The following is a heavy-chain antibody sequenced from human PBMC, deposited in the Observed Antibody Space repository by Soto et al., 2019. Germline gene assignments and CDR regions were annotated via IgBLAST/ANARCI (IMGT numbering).Heavy chain of an antibody. CDR1: GFTFSSYG. CDR2: IWYDGSNK. V-gene: IGHV3-33*01. D-gene: IGHD6-13*01. J-gene: IGHJ4*02. CDR3: ARDPQGIAAAGTTHFDY. Sequence: GGSLRLSCAASGFTFSSYGMHWVRQAPGKGLEWVAVIWYDGSNKYYADSVKGRFTISRDNSKNTLYLQMNSLRAEDTAVYYCARDPQGIAAAGTTHFDYWGQGTLVTVSS.